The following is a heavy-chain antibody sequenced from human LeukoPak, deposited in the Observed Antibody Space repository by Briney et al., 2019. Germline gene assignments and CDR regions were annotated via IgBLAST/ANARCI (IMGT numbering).Heavy chain of an antibody. CDR2: ISSSSSTI. J-gene: IGHJ4*02. CDR3: AKEEYSGSLLTLDY. V-gene: IGHV3-48*01. Sequence: PGGSLRLSCAASGFTFSSYSMNWVRQAPGKGLEWVSYISSSSSTIYYADSVKGRFTISRDNAKNSLYLQVNSLRAEDTAVYYCAKEEYSGSLLTLDYWGQGTLVTVSS. CDR1: GFTFSSYS. D-gene: IGHD1-26*01.